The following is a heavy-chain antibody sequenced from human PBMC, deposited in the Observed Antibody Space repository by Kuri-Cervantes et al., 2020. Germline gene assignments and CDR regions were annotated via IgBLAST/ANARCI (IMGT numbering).Heavy chain of an antibody. J-gene: IGHJ4*02. CDR2: ISYDGSNK. CDR3: ARGEVVIADLDY. Sequence: GESLKISCVASGFTFNNYVMNWVRQAPGKGLEWVAVISYDGSNKYYADSVKGRFTISRDNSKNTLYLQMNSLRAEDTAVYYCARGEVVIADLDYWGQGTLVTVSS. D-gene: IGHD3-22*01. CDR1: GFTFNNYV. V-gene: IGHV3-30-3*01.